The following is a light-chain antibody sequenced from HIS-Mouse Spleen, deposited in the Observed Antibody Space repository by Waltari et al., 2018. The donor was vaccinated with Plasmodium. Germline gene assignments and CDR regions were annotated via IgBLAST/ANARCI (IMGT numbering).Light chain of an antibody. CDR1: SSNIGSNT. V-gene: IGLV1-44*01. Sequence: QSVLTQPPSASGTPGQRVTISCSGSSSNIGSNTVNWYQQLPGTAPKLLIYSNNPRPSGSPDRFSGSKSGPSASLAISGLQSEDEADYYCAAWDDSLNGVVFGGGTKLTVL. CDR2: SNN. J-gene: IGLJ2*01. CDR3: AAWDDSLNGVV.